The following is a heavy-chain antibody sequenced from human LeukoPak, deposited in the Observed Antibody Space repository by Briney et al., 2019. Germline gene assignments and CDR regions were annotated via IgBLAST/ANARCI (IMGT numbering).Heavy chain of an antibody. Sequence: ASVKVSCKASGYTFTSYGISWVRQAPGQGLEWMGWISAYNGNTNYAQKLQGRVTMTEDTSRHTAYLELSSLTSEDTAVYYCATGYGERRLLPVYGFYFDSWGLGTLLTVSS. CDR1: GYTFTSYG. V-gene: IGHV1-18*01. CDR3: ATGYGERRLLPVYGFYFDS. D-gene: IGHD3-10*01. CDR2: ISAYNGNT. J-gene: IGHJ4*02.